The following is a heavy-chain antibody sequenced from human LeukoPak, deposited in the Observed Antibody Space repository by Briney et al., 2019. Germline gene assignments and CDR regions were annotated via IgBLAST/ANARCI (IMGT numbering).Heavy chain of an antibody. V-gene: IGHV3-21*01. D-gene: IGHD6-6*01. CDR3: VKGERIAARPFDY. Sequence: GGSLRLSCAASGFTFSSYSMNWVRQAPGKGLEWVSSISSSSSYIYYADSVKGRFTISRDNSKNTLFLQMSSLRAEDTAVYYCVKGERIAARPFDYWGQGTLVTVSS. CDR1: GFTFSSYS. J-gene: IGHJ4*02. CDR2: ISSSSSYI.